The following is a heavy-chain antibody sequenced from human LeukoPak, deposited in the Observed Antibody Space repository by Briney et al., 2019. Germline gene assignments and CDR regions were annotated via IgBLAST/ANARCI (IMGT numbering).Heavy chain of an antibody. CDR2: IYYSGST. CDR3: ERLRFQEMALDY. D-gene: IGHD5-24*01. CDR1: GGSISSSSYY. Sequence: SETLSLTCTVSGGSISSSSYYWGWIRQPPGKGLEWIGSIYYSGSTYYNPSLKSRVTISVDTSNNQFSLKLSSVTAADTAVFYCERLRFQEMALDYWGQGTLVTVSS. J-gene: IGHJ4*02. V-gene: IGHV4-39*01.